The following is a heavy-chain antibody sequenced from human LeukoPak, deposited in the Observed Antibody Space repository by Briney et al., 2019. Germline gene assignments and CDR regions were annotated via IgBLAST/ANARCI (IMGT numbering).Heavy chain of an antibody. V-gene: IGHV4-4*09. Sequence: SETLSLTCTVSGGSISSYYWSWIRQPPGKGLEWIGYIYTSGSTNYNPSLKSRVTISVDTSKNQFSLKLSSVTAADTAVYYCARAVVPAEIAARPYYYYMDVWGKGTTVTVSS. D-gene: IGHD2-2*01. J-gene: IGHJ6*03. CDR3: ARAVVPAEIAARPYYYYMDV. CDR2: IYTSGST. CDR1: GGSISSYY.